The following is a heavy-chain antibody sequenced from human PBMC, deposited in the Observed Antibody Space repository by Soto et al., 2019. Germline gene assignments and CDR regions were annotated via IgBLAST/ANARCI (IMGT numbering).Heavy chain of an antibody. J-gene: IGHJ4*02. CDR2: ISGSGGST. D-gene: IGHD2-8*01. CDR3: AKDRGGVLAPSYFDN. Sequence: EEQLLESGGGLVQPGGSLRLSCETSGFTFSSFAMSWVRQAPGKGLEWVSSISGSGGSTYYTDSVKGRFTISRDNSKNTLYLQMHSLRAEDTAVYYCAKDRGGVLAPSYFDNWGQGTLVTVSS. V-gene: IGHV3-23*01. CDR1: GFTFSSFA.